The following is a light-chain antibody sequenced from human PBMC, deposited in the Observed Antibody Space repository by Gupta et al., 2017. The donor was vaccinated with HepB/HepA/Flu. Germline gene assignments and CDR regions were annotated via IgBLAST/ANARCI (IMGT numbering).Light chain of an antibody. Sequence: QLVLTQSPSASASLGASVKLTCTLSSGHSSYAIAWHQQQPEKGPRYLMKLNSDGSHSKGDGIPDRFSGSSSGAERYLTISSLQSEDEADYYCQTWGTGPMMFGGGTKLTVL. CDR1: SGHSSYA. CDR3: QTWGTGPMM. CDR2: LNSDGSH. V-gene: IGLV4-69*01. J-gene: IGLJ3*02.